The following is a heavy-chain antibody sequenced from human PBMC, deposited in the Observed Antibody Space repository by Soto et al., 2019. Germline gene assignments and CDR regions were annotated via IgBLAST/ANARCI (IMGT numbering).Heavy chain of an antibody. CDR2: ISYDGSNK. CDR3: AKDHESGVAPRGSTDY. V-gene: IGHV3-30*18. J-gene: IGHJ4*02. CDR1: GFTFSSYG. D-gene: IGHD2-15*01. Sequence: QVQLVESGGGVVQPGRSLRLSCAASGFTFSSYGMHWVRQAPGKGLEWVAVISYDGSNKYYADSVKGRFTISRDNSKNTVYLQMNSVGAEDTAVYYWAKDHESGVAPRGSTDYWGQGTLVTASS.